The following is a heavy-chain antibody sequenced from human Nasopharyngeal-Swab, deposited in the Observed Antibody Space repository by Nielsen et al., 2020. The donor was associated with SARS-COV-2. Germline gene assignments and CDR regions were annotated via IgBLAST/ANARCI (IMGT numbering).Heavy chain of an antibody. J-gene: IGHJ5*02. CDR2: IYYSGST. V-gene: IGHV4-39*01. CDR3: ARQEYLNWFDP. D-gene: IGHD6-6*01. CDR1: GGPTSSSSYY. Sequence: SDTLSPTCPVPGGPTSSSSYYWGWIRQPPGKGLEWIGSIYYSGSTYYNPSLKSRVTISVDTSKNQFSLKLSSVTAADTAVYYCARQEYLNWFDPWGQGTLVTVSS.